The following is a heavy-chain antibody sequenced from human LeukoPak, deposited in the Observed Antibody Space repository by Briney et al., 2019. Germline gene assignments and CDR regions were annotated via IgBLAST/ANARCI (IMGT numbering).Heavy chain of an antibody. CDR2: ISSSSSYI. J-gene: IGHJ6*02. V-gene: IGHV3-21*01. CDR3: ARAGRSLRSPYYYYGMDV. CDR1: GFTFSSYS. Sequence: GGSLRLSCAAPGFTFSSYSMNWVRQAPGKGLEWVSSISSSSSYIYYADSVKGQFTISRDNAKNSLYLQMNSLRAEDTAVYYCARAGRSLRSPYYYYGMDVWGQGTTVTVSS. D-gene: IGHD5-12*01.